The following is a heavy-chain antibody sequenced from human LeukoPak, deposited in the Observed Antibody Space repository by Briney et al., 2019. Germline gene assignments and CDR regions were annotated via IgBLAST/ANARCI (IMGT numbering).Heavy chain of an antibody. D-gene: IGHD3-22*01. CDR1: GYTVTSYG. CDR3: ARDSWDSSGYYSNWFDP. Sequence: ASVKVSCKASGYTVTSYGISGVRQAPGQGLEWMGWISAYNGNTNYAQKLQGRVTMTTDTTTSTAYMELRSLRSDDTAVYYCARDSWDSSGYYSNWFDPWGQGTLVTVSS. J-gene: IGHJ5*02. CDR2: ISAYNGNT. V-gene: IGHV1-18*01.